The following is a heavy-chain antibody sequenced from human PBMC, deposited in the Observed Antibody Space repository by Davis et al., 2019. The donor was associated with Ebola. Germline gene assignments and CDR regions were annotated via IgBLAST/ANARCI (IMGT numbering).Heavy chain of an antibody. CDR3: ARRYCSGGSCPKWFDP. D-gene: IGHD2-15*01. CDR2: ISSSGSTI. J-gene: IGHJ5*02. Sequence: GGSLRLSCAASGFTFSSYEMNWVRQAPGKGLEWVSYISSSGSTIYYADSVKGRFTISRDNAKNSLYLQMNSLRAEDTAVYYCARRYCSGGSCPKWFDPWGQGTLVTVSS. V-gene: IGHV3-48*03. CDR1: GFTFSSYE.